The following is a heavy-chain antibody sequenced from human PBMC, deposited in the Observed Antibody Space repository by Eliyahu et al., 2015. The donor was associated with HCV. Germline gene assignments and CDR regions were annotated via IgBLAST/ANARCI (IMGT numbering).Heavy chain of an antibody. D-gene: IGHD2-2*01. CDR2: ISITSSYI. V-gene: IGHV3-21*01. J-gene: IGHJ4*02. Sequence: EVQLVESGGGLVKPGGSLRLSCAASGFTFSNSNMNWVRQAPGKGLGWVSSISITSSYIYYADSVKGRFTISRDNAKDSLYLQMNSLRGEDTAVYYCARDGGYQPLLNWGQGTLVTVSS. CDR1: GFTFSNSN. CDR3: ARDGGYQPLLN.